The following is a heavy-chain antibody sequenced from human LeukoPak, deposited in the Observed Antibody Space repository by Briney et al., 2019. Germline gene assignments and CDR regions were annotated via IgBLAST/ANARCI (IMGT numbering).Heavy chain of an antibody. CDR2: IYYSGST. V-gene: IGHV4-39*07. CDR3: ARVVGEAFDI. J-gene: IGHJ3*02. Sequence: SETLSLTCTVSGGSISSSSYYWGWIRQPPGKGLEWIGSIYYSGSTYYNPSLKSRVTISVDTSKNQFSLKLSSVTAADTAAYYCARVVGEAFDIWGQGTMVTVSS. CDR1: GGSISSSSYY.